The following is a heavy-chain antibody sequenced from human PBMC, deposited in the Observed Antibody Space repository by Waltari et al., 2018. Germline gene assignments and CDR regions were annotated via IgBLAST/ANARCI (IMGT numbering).Heavy chain of an antibody. CDR1: GFTFSHSW. J-gene: IGHJ4*02. CDR2: ISMDGSIV. D-gene: IGHD2-15*01. CDR3: VTTGVVGFY. V-gene: IGHV3-74*03. Sequence: EVQLVESGGGLVQPGGSLRLSCAAYGFTFSHSWMYWVRQSPGKGLVWVYRISMDGSIVKYAASVKGRFTISRDNAKSTLFLQMNSLRVDDTALYYCVTTGVVGFYWGQGTRVTVSS.